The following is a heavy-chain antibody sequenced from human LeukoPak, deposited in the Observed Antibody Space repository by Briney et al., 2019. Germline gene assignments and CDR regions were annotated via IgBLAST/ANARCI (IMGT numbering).Heavy chain of an antibody. CDR2: IYYSGST. CDR3: ARDYGDYGYYYYGMDV. CDR1: GGSVSSGSYY. Sequence: SETLSLTCTVPGGSVSSGSYYWSWIRQPPGKGLEWIGYIYYSGSTNYNPSLKSRVTISVDTSKNQFSLKLSSVTAADTAVYYCARDYGDYGYYYYGMDVWGKGTTVTVSS. V-gene: IGHV4-61*01. J-gene: IGHJ6*04. D-gene: IGHD4-17*01.